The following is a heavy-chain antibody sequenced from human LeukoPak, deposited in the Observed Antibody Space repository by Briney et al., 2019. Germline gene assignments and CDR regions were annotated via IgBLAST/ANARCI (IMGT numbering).Heavy chain of an antibody. CDR1: GFTFSTYV. J-gene: IGHJ4*02. CDR2: ISSSGIAT. V-gene: IGHV3-23*01. Sequence: GGSLRLSCAASGFTFSTYVMNWVRQAPGKGLEWVSSISSSGIATYYADSVRGRLTISRDNSKNTVYLQMNSLRAEDTALYYCASRYSSGWALYYFDSWGQGTLVTVSS. CDR3: ASRYSSGWALYYFDS. D-gene: IGHD6-19*01.